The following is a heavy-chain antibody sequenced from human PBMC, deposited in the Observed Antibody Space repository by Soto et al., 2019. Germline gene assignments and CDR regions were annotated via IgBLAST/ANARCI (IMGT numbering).Heavy chain of an antibody. Sequence: EVQLVQSGAEVKKSGESLSISCKASGYSFTTYWIGWVRQMPGKGLEWMGLIYPGDSDTRYSPSFQGQVTISDDKSINTAYLQWSNLRASDSAIYYCARVYKAASGGPDYWGQGTLVTVYS. V-gene: IGHV5-51*03. CDR2: IYPGDSDT. CDR1: GYSFTTYW. CDR3: ARVYKAASGGPDY. D-gene: IGHD6-13*01. J-gene: IGHJ4*02.